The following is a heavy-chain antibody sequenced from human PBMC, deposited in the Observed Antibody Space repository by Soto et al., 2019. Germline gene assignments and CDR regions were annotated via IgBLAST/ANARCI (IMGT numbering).Heavy chain of an antibody. D-gene: IGHD3-22*01. CDR2: VSADGRSQ. V-gene: IGHV3-30*18. Sequence: QVQLLESGGGVVQPGESLTLSCVTSGFAFSNSGMHWVRQAPGKGPEWVAIVSADGRSQHYADSVKGRFTISRDTSKSMVFLPMDSLRDEDTALYYGAKESDTDYDFHHWGQGTLVTVSS. CDR1: GFAFSNSG. J-gene: IGHJ4*02. CDR3: AKESDTDYDFHH.